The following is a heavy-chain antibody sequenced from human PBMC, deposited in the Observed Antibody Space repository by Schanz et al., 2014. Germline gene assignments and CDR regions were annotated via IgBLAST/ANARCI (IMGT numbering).Heavy chain of an antibody. CDR2: ISTYNGNT. Sequence: QVQLVQSGAEVKKPGASMKVSCKTSGYTFSSFGLNWVRQAPGQGLEWMGWISTYNGNTNYAQKFQGRVTMTTDRSTSPAYMEVRSLSPDDTAVYYCARDDDPVPPTWFDYWGQGTLVTVSS. CDR3: ARDDDPVPPTWFDY. V-gene: IGHV1-18*01. CDR1: GYTFSSFG. J-gene: IGHJ4*02.